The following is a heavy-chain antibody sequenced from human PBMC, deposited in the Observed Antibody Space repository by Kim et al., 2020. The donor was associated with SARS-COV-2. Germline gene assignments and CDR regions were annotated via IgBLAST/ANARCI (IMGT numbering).Heavy chain of an antibody. CDR3: VKLGSFGRIPLEILDY. Sequence: GGSLRLSCEASGITFRMYSMTWVRQGPGKGLEWVAAISDSGATTFYADSVKGRFAISRDNSDQMLYLQMNTLRADDTAVYFCVKLGSFGRIPLEILDYWGQGVLVVVSS. CDR2: ISDSGATT. CDR1: GITFRMYS. J-gene: IGHJ4*02. V-gene: IGHV3-23*01. D-gene: IGHD1-26*01.